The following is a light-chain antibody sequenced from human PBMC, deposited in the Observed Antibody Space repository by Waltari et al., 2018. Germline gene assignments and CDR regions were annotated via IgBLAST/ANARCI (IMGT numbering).Light chain of an antibody. CDR1: QSLQQSNGNKY. V-gene: IGKV2-28*01. CDR3: MQTLQSRLT. Sequence: DIVMTQSPLSLPVAHGEPAPVSCRSSQSLQQSNGNKYLDWYVQKPGQPAQLVIYLGSNRASGVPDRFSGSGSGTDFRLQISRVEGEDVGLYYCMQTLQSRLTFGQGTKLEI. J-gene: IGKJ2*01. CDR2: LGS.